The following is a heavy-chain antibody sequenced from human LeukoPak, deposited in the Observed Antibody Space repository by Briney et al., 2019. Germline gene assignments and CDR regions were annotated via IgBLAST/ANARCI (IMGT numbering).Heavy chain of an antibody. D-gene: IGHD2-15*01. CDR3: STGGGTHDY. Sequence: PGGSLGLSCAASGLTFNNAWMSWVRQAPGKGLEWVGRIRSRSAGGTTDYGAPVKGRFTISRDESKNTLYLQMNSLKTEDTAVYYCSTGGGTHDYWGQGTLVTVSS. CDR2: IRSRSAGGTT. J-gene: IGHJ4*02. CDR1: GLTFNNAW. V-gene: IGHV3-15*01.